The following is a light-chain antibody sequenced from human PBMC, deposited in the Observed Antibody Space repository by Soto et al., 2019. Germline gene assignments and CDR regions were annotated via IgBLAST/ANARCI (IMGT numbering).Light chain of an antibody. CDR2: KVN. J-gene: IGLJ1*01. CDR1: SSDVGGHNY. V-gene: IGLV2-14*01. Sequence: QSVLTQPASVSWSPGQSITIACTGTSSDVGGHNYVSWYQQHPGKVPKLMIYKVNNRPSGVSNRFSGSKSGNTASLTISGLEAADEADYYCSSYIITSTFVFGTGTKVTVL. CDR3: SSYIITSTFV.